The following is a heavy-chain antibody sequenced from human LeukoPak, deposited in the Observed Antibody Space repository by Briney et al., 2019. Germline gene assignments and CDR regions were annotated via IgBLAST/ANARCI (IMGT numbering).Heavy chain of an antibody. CDR3: ASISDYYDSSGYYY. Sequence: ASVKVSCKASGYTFTSYGISWVRQAPGQGLEWMGWISAYNGNTNYAQKLQGRVTMTTDTSTSTAYMELSSLRSEDTAVYYCASISDYYDSSGYYYWGQGTLVTVSS. V-gene: IGHV1-18*01. D-gene: IGHD3-22*01. CDR1: GYTFTSYG. J-gene: IGHJ4*02. CDR2: ISAYNGNT.